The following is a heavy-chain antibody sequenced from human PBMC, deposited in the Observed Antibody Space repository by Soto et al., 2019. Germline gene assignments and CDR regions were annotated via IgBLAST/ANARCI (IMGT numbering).Heavy chain of an antibody. V-gene: IGHV1-18*04. Sequence: QVHLVPSGGEVKKPGASVKGSCKASGYTFNRHGITWVRQAPGQGLEWLGWISGYNGDINYEQKFQGRVTLSSDTLTSTVYLELKSLRSDDTAVYYCARVRIVGAREIDFWGQGTLVTVSS. D-gene: IGHD1-26*01. CDR1: GYTFNRHG. J-gene: IGHJ4*02. CDR2: ISGYNGDI. CDR3: ARVRIVGAREIDF.